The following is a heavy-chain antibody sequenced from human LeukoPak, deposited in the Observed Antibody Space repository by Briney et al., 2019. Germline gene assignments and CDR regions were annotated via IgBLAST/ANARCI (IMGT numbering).Heavy chain of an antibody. CDR2: ISSSGSTI. V-gene: IGHV3-48*04. CDR3: ARDDGSWQWLGN. J-gene: IGHJ4*02. D-gene: IGHD6-19*01. Sequence: GGSLRLSCAASGFTFSSYWMSWVRQAPGKGLEWVSYISSSGSTIYYADSVKGRFTISRDNAKNSLYLQMSSLRAEDTAVYYCARDDGSWQWLGNWGQGTLVTVSS. CDR1: GFTFSSYW.